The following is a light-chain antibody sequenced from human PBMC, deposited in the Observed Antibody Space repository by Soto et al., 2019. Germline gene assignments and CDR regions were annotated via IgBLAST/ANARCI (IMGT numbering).Light chain of an antibody. V-gene: IGLV2-14*01. CDR2: AVS. J-gene: IGLJ1*01. CDR1: SSDVGGYNY. CDR3: SSYTSSITYV. Sequence: QSPLTEPASVSLSPGQSITISCTGTSSDVGGYNYVSWYQQHPGKAPKLMIFAVSNRPSGVSNRFSGSKSGNTASLTISGLQAADEADYYCSSYTSSITYVFGTGTKVTVL.